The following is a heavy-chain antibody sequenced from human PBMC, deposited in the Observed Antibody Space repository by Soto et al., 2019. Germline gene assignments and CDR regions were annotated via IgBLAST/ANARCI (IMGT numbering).Heavy chain of an antibody. CDR3: FFFKANRRYHILTGYGMDV. V-gene: IGHV3-23*01. Sequence: GWSLRLSCAASGFTFSSSAMSWVRQAPGKGLEWVSAISGSGGSTYYADSVKGRFTISRDNSKNTLYLQMNSLRAEDTAVYYCFFFKANRRYHILTGYGMDVWGQGTTVTVSS. J-gene: IGHJ6*02. D-gene: IGHD3-9*01. CDR1: GFTFSSSA. CDR2: ISGSGGST.